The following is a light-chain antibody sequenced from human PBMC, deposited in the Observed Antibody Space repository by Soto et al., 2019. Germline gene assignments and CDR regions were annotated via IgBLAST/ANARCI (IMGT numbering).Light chain of an antibody. J-gene: IGKJ1*01. Sequence: DIQMTQSPSSLSASVGDRVTITCRASQKIGTSLNWYQQKSGQAPKLLISSISNLQSGVPSRFSGSGSGTDFTLTISSLQPEDFATYYCQQSYSSPPTFGQGTKVDIK. V-gene: IGKV1-39*01. CDR1: QKIGTS. CDR3: QQSYSSPPT. CDR2: SIS.